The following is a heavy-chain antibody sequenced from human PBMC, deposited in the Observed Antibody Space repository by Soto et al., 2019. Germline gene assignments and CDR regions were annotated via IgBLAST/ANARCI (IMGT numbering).Heavy chain of an antibody. V-gene: IGHV1-18*01. CDR1: GYTFTSYG. CDR3: ARAPTVISIFVGLTNWFDP. Sequence: GASVKVSCKASGYTFTSYGISWVRQAPGQGLEWMGWISAYNGNTNYAQKLQGRVTMTTDTSTSTAYMELRSLRSDDTAVYYCARAPTVISIFVGLTNWFDPWGQGTLVTVSS. D-gene: IGHD2-21*01. CDR2: ISAYNGNT. J-gene: IGHJ5*02.